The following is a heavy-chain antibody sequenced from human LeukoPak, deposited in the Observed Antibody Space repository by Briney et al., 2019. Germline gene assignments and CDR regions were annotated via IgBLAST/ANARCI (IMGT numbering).Heavy chain of an antibody. CDR1: GFAFNAYT. J-gene: IGHJ6*03. CDR3: VRATMGATTLNYYYFFMDV. D-gene: IGHD1-26*01. Sequence: GGSLRLSCVGSGFAFNAYTITWVRQAPGKGLEWVSSITSTSAYRQFGDSVRGRFTISRDNTRNSVYLQMDSLGAEDTAVYHCVRATMGATTLNYYYFFMDVWGKGTTVTVSS. CDR2: ITSTSAYR. V-gene: IGHV3-21*01.